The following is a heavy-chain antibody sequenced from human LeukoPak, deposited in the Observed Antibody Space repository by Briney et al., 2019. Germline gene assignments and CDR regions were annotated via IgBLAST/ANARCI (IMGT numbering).Heavy chain of an antibody. CDR2: TSGGGGTT. J-gene: IGHJ4*02. Sequence: GGSLRLSCAASGFTFSNYAMSWVRQAPGKGLEWVSSTSGGGGTTHYADSVKGRFTISRDNSKNTLFLQMNSLRAEDTAVYYCATEYYYDSSASSPFDYWGQGTLVTVSS. CDR1: GFTFSNYA. V-gene: IGHV3-23*01. CDR3: ATEYYYDSSASSPFDY. D-gene: IGHD3-22*01.